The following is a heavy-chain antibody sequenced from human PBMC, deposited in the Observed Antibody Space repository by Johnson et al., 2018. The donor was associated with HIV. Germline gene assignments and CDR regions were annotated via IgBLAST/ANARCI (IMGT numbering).Heavy chain of an antibody. CDR3: AKKPAGAGTGGGAFEY. D-gene: IGHD6-13*01. Sequence: QVQLVESGGGVVQPGGSLRLSCAASGFSFSTYGMHWVRQAPGKGLKWVSFIRYDGSNKYYADSVKGRFTISRDNSKNPLYLQMNSLRTEDTAGYYCAKKPAGAGTGGGAFEYRGQGTIVPV. CDR2: IRYDGSNK. CDR1: GFSFSTYG. J-gene: IGHJ3*01. V-gene: IGHV3-30*02.